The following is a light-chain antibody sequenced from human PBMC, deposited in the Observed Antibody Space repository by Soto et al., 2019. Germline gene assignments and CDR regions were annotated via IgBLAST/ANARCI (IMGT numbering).Light chain of an antibody. J-gene: IGKJ2*01. CDR3: QQASSLPHT. V-gene: IGKV1-12*01. CDR1: QGISTW. CDR2: GAS. Sequence: DIQMTQSPSSVSASVGDRVTLTCRASQGISTWLAWYQQKPGKVPKLLIYGASRLQTGVPSRFGGSGSGTDFTLTISSLQPEDFATYYCQQASSLPHTFGQGTRVEIK.